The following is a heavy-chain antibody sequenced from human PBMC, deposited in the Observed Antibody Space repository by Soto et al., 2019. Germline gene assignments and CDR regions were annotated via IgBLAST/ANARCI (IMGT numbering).Heavy chain of an antibody. CDR2: ITASGGRT. CDR3: AKDTRYADYVRWFDS. CDR1: GFTFNNYA. V-gene: IGHV3-23*01. D-gene: IGHD4-17*01. Sequence: EVHLLESGGGLVQPGGSLRLSCTASGFTFNNYAMTWVHQAPGRGLEGVSGITASGGRTYYADSVKGRFTISRDNSKSTLYLQMNSLRADDTAVYYCAKDTRYADYVRWFDSWGQGTLVTVSS. J-gene: IGHJ5*01.